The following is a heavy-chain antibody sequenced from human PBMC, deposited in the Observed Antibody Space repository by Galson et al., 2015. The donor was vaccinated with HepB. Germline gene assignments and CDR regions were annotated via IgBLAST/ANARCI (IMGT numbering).Heavy chain of an antibody. CDR3: ARAIDAMVRGVITYYFDY. V-gene: IGHV1-46*01. Sequence: SVKVSCKASGYTFTSYYMHWVRQAPGQGLEWMGIINPSGGSTSYAQKFQGRATMTRDTSTSTVYMELSSLRSEDTAVYYCARAIDAMVRGVITYYFDYWGQGTLVTVSS. CDR1: GYTFTSYY. D-gene: IGHD3-10*01. CDR2: INPSGGST. J-gene: IGHJ4*02.